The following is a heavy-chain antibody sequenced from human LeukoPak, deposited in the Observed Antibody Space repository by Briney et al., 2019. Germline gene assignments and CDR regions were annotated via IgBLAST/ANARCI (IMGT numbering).Heavy chain of an antibody. Sequence: SVKVSCKASGGTFSSYAISWVRQAPGQGLEWMGGIIPIFGTANYAQKFQGRVTITADKSTSTAYMELSSLRSEDTAVYYCARSSVVAAAGPYYFDYWGQGTLVTVSS. J-gene: IGHJ4*02. CDR3: ARSSVVAAAGPYYFDY. V-gene: IGHV1-69*06. D-gene: IGHD6-13*01. CDR1: GGTFSSYA. CDR2: IIPIFGTA.